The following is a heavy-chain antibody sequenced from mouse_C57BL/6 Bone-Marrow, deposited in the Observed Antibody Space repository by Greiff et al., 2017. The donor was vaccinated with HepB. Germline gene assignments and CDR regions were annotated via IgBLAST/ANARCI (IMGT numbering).Heavy chain of an antibody. J-gene: IGHJ3*01. D-gene: IGHD1-1*01. CDR3: ARSGVLRGAY. Sequence: VQLQQSGAGLVRPGPSVKVSCTASGYSFTNYLVEWVKQRPGQGLEWIGVINPGSGGTNYNEKFKGKATLTADKSSSTAYMQLSSLTSEDSAVYFCARSGVLRGAYWGQGTLVTVSA. CDR2: INPGSGGT. V-gene: IGHV1-54*01. CDR1: GYSFTNYL.